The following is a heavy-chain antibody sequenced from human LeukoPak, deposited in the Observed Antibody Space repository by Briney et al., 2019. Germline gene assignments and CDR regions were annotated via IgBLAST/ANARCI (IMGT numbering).Heavy chain of an antibody. CDR2: IRSKANSYAT. V-gene: IGHV3-73*01. CDR3: TRQIGPYYFAY. J-gene: IGHJ4*02. Sequence: PGGSLKLSCAASGFTFSGSAMHWVRQASGKGLEWVGRIRSKANSYATAYAASVKGRFTIYRDDSKNTAYLKMNSLKTEDTAVYYCTRQIGPYYFAYWGQGTVVTVSS. CDR1: GFTFSGSA.